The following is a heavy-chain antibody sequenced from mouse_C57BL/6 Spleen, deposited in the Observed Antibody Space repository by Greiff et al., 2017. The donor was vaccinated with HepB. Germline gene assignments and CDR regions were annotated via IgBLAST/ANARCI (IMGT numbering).Heavy chain of an antibody. Sequence: EVQLQQSGPELVKPGASVKISCKASGYSFTGYYMNWVKQSPEKSLEWIGEINPSTGGTTYNQKFKAKATLTVDKSSSTAYMQHKSLTSEDSAVYYCARRGSSYLYYFDYWGQGTTLTVSS. CDR3: ARRGSSYLYYFDY. J-gene: IGHJ2*01. V-gene: IGHV1-42*01. CDR1: GYSFTGYY. D-gene: IGHD1-1*01. CDR2: INPSTGGT.